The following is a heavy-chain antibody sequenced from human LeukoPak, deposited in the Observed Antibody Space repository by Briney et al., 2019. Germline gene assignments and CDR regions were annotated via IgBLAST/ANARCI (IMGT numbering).Heavy chain of an antibody. CDR2: IYYSGST. D-gene: IGHD4-17*01. J-gene: IGHJ4*02. CDR3: ARLFVGDRTFDY. CDR1: GGSISSYY. V-gene: IGHV4-39*01. Sequence: SETLSLTCTVSGGSISSYYWGWIRQPPGKGLEWIGSIYYSGSTYYNPSLKSRVTISVDTSKNQFSLKLSSVTAADTAVYYCARLFVGDRTFDYWGQGTLVTVSS.